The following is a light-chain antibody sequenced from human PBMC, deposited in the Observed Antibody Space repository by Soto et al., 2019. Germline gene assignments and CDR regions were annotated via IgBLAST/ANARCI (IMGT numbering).Light chain of an antibody. CDR2: GAS. Sequence: ETVLTQSPGTLSLSPGERATLSCRASQTIRSNYLAWYRQTPGQAPRLLIYGASNRATGIAARFSGSGSGTDFTLIISRLQPEDFALYYCQQYGNSPWTFGQGTKVEIK. J-gene: IGKJ1*01. CDR1: QTIRSNY. CDR3: QQYGNSPWT. V-gene: IGKV3-20*01.